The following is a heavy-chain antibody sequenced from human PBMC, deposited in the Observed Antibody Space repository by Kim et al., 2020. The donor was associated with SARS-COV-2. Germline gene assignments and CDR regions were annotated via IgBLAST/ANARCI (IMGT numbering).Heavy chain of an antibody. D-gene: IGHD3-3*02. CDR1: GFSISDYA. CDR3: VTAGQIVAPTSIY. Sequence: GGSLRLSCAASGFSISDYAMSWVRQAPGKGLEWVSSITYTSEITFFANSVRGRFTISRDNTENTLFLQMNSLRAEDTALYYCVTAGQIVAPTSIYWGQGTLVAVSS. V-gene: IGHV3-23*01. CDR2: ITYTSEIT. J-gene: IGHJ4*02.